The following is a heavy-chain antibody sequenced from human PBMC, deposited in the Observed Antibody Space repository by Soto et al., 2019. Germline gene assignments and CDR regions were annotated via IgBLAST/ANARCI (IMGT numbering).Heavy chain of an antibody. V-gene: IGHV2-70*01. CDR3: ARTPATGNTGDYGGTSWSYGMDV. Sequence: SGPTLVNPTQTLTLTCTFSGFSLSTSGMCVSWIRQPPGKALEWLALIDWDDDKYYSTSLKTRLTISKDTSKNQVVLTMTNMDPVDTATYYCARTPATGNTGDYGGTSWSYGMDVWGQGTTVTVSS. CDR1: GFSLSTSGMC. J-gene: IGHJ6*02. D-gene: IGHD4-17*01. CDR2: IDWDDDK.